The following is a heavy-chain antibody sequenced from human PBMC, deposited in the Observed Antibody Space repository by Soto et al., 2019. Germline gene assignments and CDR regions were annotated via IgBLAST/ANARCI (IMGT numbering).Heavy chain of an antibody. D-gene: IGHD3-3*01. CDR2: VYYSGST. CDR1: GASIISTTSSYY. Sequence: PSETLSLTCTVSGASIISTTSSYYWGWIRQPPGKGLEWIGSVYYSGSTYLNPSLKSRVTISVDTPQNQFSLELSSVTAADTAVYYCARHFPLRVVRSTYFDAWGQGTLVTVSS. CDR3: ARHFPLRVVRSTYFDA. J-gene: IGHJ5*02. V-gene: IGHV4-39*01.